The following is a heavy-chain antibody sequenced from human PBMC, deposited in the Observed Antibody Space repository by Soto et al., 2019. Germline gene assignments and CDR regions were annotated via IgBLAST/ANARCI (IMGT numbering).Heavy chain of an antibody. Sequence: SSVKVSCKASGGTFSSYAISWVRQAPGQGLEWMGGIIPIFGKANYAQKCQGRVTITADESTSTAYMELSRPRSEDPAVYSCGRDPTVQSIPGAPRGYVVDYYGMDVWGQGTTVTVSS. CDR2: IIPIFGKA. CDR3: GRDPTVQSIPGAPRGYVVDYYGMDV. J-gene: IGHJ6*02. CDR1: GGTFSSYA. V-gene: IGHV1-69*13. D-gene: IGHD2-15*01.